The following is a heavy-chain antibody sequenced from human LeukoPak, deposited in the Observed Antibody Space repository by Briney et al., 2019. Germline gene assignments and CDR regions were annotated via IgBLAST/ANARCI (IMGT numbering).Heavy chain of an antibody. CDR1: GGSVSSHY. CDR3: ARGLSETVDWNYFDY. Sequence: SETLSLTCTVSGGSVSSHYWTWIRQPAGRGLEWIGRADTSGNTAYDPPLKSRVTISVDTSKNQVSLKVISVSAADTAVYYCARGLSETVDWNYFDYWGQGTLVTVSS. D-gene: IGHD2-21*01. J-gene: IGHJ4*02. V-gene: IGHV4-4*07. CDR2: ADTSGNT.